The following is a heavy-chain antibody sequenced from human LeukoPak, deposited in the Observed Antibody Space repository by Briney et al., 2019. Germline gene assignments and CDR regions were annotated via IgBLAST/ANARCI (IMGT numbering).Heavy chain of an antibody. J-gene: IGHJ5*02. CDR2: ISSSSSYI. CDR1: GFTFSSYS. D-gene: IGHD3-10*01. Sequence: GGSLRLSCAASGFTFSSYSMNWVRQAPGKGLEWVSSISSSSSYIYFADSVKGRFTISRDNAKNSLYLQMNSLRAEDTALYYCARDGGVIIIVFGFDPWGQGTLVTVSS. V-gene: IGHV3-21*04. CDR3: ARDGGVIIIVFGFDP.